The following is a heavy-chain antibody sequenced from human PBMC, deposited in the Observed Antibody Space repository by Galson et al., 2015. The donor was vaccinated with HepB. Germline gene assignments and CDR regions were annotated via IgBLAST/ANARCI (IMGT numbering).Heavy chain of an antibody. CDR1: GYTFTSYA. V-gene: IGHV1-3*01. J-gene: IGHJ4*02. CDR2: INAGNGNT. D-gene: IGHD2-21*02. Sequence: SVKVSCKASGYTFTSYAMHWVRQAPGQRLEWMGWINAGNGNTKYSQKFQGRVTITRDTSASTAYMELSSLRSEDTAVYYCARDFDPYCGGDCYPDYWGQGTLVTVSS. CDR3: ARDFDPYCGGDCYPDY.